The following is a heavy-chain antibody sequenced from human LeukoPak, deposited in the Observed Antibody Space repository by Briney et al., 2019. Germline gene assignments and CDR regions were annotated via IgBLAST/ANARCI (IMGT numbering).Heavy chain of an antibody. D-gene: IGHD3-22*01. J-gene: IGHJ4*02. CDR2: IRYDGSNK. Sequence: GGSLRLSCAASGFTFSSYGMHWVRQAPGKGLEWVAFIRYDGSNKYYADSVKGRFTISRDNSKNTLYLQMNSLRAEDTAVYYCAKDKAYYDSSGSPPKGYFDYWGQGTLVTVSS. CDR1: GFTFSSYG. CDR3: AKDKAYYDSSGSPPKGYFDY. V-gene: IGHV3-30*02.